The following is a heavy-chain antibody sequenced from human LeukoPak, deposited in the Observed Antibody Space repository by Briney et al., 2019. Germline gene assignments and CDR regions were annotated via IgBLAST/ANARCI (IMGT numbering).Heavy chain of an antibody. CDR3: ASSPNCGGDCYTTFDY. D-gene: IGHD2-21*02. J-gene: IGHJ4*02. V-gene: IGHV4-34*01. CDR1: GGSFSDYY. Sequence: PSDTLFLTCAVDGGSFSDYYWSWIRQPPGKGLEWIGEINHSGSTNYNPSLKSRVTISVDTSKNQFSLKLSSVTAADTAVYYCASSPNCGGDCYTTFDYWGQGTLVTVSS. CDR2: INHSGST.